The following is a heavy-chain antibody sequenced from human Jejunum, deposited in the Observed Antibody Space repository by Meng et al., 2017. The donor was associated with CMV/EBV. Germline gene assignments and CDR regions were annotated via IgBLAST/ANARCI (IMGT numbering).Heavy chain of an antibody. Sequence: GMHWVRQAPGKGLEWVAYIRYDGSDKYYTDAVKGRFTISRDNSQSTLYLQMNSLRAEDTALYYCAKEDGTYTSGWPSYYYGMDVWDRGTTVTVSS. CDR1: G. J-gene: IGHJ6*02. D-gene: IGHD6-19*01. CDR3: AKEDGTYTSGWPSYYYGMDV. CDR2: IRYDGSDK. V-gene: IGHV3-30*02.